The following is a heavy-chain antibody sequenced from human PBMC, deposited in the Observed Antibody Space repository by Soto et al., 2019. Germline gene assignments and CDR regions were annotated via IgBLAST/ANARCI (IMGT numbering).Heavy chain of an antibody. CDR1: GFTFSRYW. J-gene: IGHJ3*01. D-gene: IGHD5-18*01. V-gene: IGHV3-7*01. CDR3: ARAATPMITGFDSFGP. Sequence: PGGSLRLSCAASGFTFSRYWMNWVRQAPGKGLEWVSNIKEDGAEKNYVDSVKGRFTISRDIARKSLSLQMDSLRAEDTAVYFCARAATPMITGFDSFGPWDQGPMLPVS. CDR2: IKEDGAEK.